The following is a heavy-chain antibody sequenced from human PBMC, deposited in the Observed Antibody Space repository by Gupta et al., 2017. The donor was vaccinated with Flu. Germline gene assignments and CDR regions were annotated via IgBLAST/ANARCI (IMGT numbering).Heavy chain of an antibody. D-gene: IGHD3-22*01. CDR1: GFTFSSYE. CDR2: ISSSGSTI. CDR3: ARDHTDSSGYQGESTVAGFDI. V-gene: IGHV3-48*03. Sequence: EVQLVESGGGLVQPGGSLRLSCAASGFTFSSYEMNWVRQAPGKGLEWVSYISSSGSTIYYADSVKGRFTISRDNAKNSLYLQMNSLRAEDTAVYYCARDHTDSSGYQGESTVAGFDIWGQGTMVTVSS. J-gene: IGHJ3*02.